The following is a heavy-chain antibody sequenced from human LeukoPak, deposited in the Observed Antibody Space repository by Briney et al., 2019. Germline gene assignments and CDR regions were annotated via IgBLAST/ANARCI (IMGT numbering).Heavy chain of an antibody. V-gene: IGHV3-48*02. J-gene: IGHJ3*02. D-gene: IGHD6-19*01. CDR2: ISSSSSTI. Sequence: GGSLRLSCAASGFTFSSYSMNWVRQAPGKGLEWVSYISSSSSTIYYADSVKGRFTISRDNAKNSLYPQMNSLRDEDTAVYYCARGPGAGAFDTWGQGTMVTVSS. CDR1: GFTFSSYS. CDR3: ARGPGAGAFDT.